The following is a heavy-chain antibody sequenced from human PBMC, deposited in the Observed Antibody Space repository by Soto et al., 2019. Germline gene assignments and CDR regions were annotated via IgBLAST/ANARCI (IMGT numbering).Heavy chain of an antibody. D-gene: IGHD6-13*01. CDR1: GCSISSYY. V-gene: IGHV4-59*01. Sequence: PSETLSLTCPVSGCSISSYYWSWIRQPPGKGLEWIGYIYYSGSTNYNPSLKSRVTISVDTSKNQFSLKLSSVTAADTAVYYCARNLQQQQFDYWGQGTLVTVSS. CDR3: ARNLQQQQFDY. J-gene: IGHJ4*02. CDR2: IYYSGST.